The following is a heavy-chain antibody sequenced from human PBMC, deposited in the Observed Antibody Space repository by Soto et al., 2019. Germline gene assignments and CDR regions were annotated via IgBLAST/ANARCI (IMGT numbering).Heavy chain of an antibody. Sequence: QVRLQQWGAGLLKPSETLSLTCAVYGGSFSAYSWTWIRQPPGKGLVWIGEINQSGSTNYELSLKGRVTISVDTSKNQLSLKLSSVTAAVTAVYYCARESNYYMDVWGKGTAVTVSS. V-gene: IGHV4-34*02. CDR1: GGSFSAYS. D-gene: IGHD2-8*01. CDR2: INQSGST. CDR3: ARESNYYMDV. J-gene: IGHJ6*03.